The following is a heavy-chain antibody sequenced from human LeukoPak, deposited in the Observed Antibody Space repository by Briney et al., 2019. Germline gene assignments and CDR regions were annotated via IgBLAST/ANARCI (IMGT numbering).Heavy chain of an antibody. CDR2: IYYSGST. Sequence: SETLSLTCTVSGGSISSYYWSWIRQPPGKGLEWIGYIYYSGSTNYNPSLKSRVTISVDTSKNQFSLKLSSVTAADTAVYYCARDKGAARGFDYWGQGTLVTVSS. J-gene: IGHJ4*02. V-gene: IGHV4-59*01. CDR1: GGSISSYY. D-gene: IGHD6-6*01. CDR3: ARDKGAARGFDY.